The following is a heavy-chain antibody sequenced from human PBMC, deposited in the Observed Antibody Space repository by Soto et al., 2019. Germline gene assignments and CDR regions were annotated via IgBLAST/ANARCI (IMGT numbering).Heavy chain of an antibody. D-gene: IGHD6-13*01. CDR2: IKQDGSEK. CDR3: ARGARLAAVAYYYYYGMDV. Sequence: GGSLRLSCAASGFTFSSYWMSWVRQAPGKGLEWVANIKQDGSEKYYVDSVKGRFTISRDNAKNSLYLQMNSLRAEDTAVYYCARGARLAAVAYYYYYGMDVWGQGTTVTVSS. CDR1: GFTFSSYW. J-gene: IGHJ6*02. V-gene: IGHV3-7*05.